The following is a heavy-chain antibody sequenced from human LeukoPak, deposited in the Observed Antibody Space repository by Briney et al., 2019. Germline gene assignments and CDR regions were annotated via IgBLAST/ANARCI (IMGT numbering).Heavy chain of an antibody. CDR2: IYYSGST. Sequence: SETLSLTCTVSGGSISSYYWSWIRQPPGKGLEWIGYIYYSGSTNYNPSLKSRVTISVDTSKNQFSLKLSSVTAADTAVYYCARGGGNWDVGGGYSKYYFDYWGQGTLSPSPQ. D-gene: IGHD5-18*01. J-gene: IGHJ4*02. CDR3: ARGGGNWDVGGGYSKYYFDY. V-gene: IGHV4-59*01. CDR1: GGSISSYY.